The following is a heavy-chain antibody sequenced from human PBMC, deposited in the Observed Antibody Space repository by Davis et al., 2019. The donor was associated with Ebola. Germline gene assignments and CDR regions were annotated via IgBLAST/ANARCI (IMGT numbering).Heavy chain of an antibody. CDR3: ASDVLLWFGELLYTPGWFDP. CDR1: GGSISSYY. D-gene: IGHD3-10*01. V-gene: IGHV4-59*08. Sequence: SETLSLTCTVSGGSISSYYWSWIRQPPGKGLEWIGYIYYSGSTYYNPSLKSRVTISVDTSKNQFSLKLSSVTAADTAVYYCASDVLLWFGELLYTPGWFDPWGQGTLVTVSS. CDR2: IYYSGST. J-gene: IGHJ5*02.